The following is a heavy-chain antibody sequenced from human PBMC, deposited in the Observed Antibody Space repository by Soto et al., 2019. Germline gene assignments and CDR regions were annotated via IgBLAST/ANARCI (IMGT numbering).Heavy chain of an antibody. Sequence: GVSRRRSCAAAGFTFSSYGMHWVRQAPGKGPEWVAVIWYDGSNKYYADSVKGRFTISRDNSKNTLYLQMNSLRAEHTALYYCARAHEGPVAGGYYYYGMDVWRQGNTVTVAS. CDR3: ARAHEGPVAGGYYYYGMDV. J-gene: IGHJ6*02. CDR1: GFTFSSYG. CDR2: IWYDGSNK. V-gene: IGHV3-33*01.